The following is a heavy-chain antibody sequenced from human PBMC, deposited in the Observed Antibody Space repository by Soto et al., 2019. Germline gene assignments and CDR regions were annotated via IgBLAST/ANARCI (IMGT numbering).Heavy chain of an antibody. CDR1: GGSISSYY. J-gene: IGHJ6*02. Sequence: SETLSLTCTVSGGSISSYYWSWIRQPPGKGLEWIGYIYYSGSTNYNPSLKSRVTISVDTSKNQFSLKLSSVTAADTAVYYCARGKLRYFDRYPNWDYYYGMDVWGQGTTVTVSS. CDR2: IYYSGST. D-gene: IGHD3-9*01. CDR3: ARGKLRYFDRYPNWDYYYGMDV. V-gene: IGHV4-59*01.